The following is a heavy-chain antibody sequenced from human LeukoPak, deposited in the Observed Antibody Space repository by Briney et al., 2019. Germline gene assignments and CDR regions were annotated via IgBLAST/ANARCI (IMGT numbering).Heavy chain of an antibody. V-gene: IGHV4-30-4*01. D-gene: IGHD6-19*01. CDR2: IYYSGST. CDR3: ARGSSAVAGDY. Sequence: SETLSLTCTVSGGSISSGDYYWSWIRQPPGKGLEWIGYIYYSGSTYYNPSLKSRVTISVDTSKNQFSLKLSSVTATDTAVYYCARGSSAVAGDYWGQGTLVTVSS. CDR1: GGSISSGDYY. J-gene: IGHJ4*02.